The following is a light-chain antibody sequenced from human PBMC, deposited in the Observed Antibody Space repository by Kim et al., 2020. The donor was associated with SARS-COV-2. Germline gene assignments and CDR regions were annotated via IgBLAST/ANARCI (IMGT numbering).Light chain of an antibody. J-gene: IGKJ3*01. CDR2: GTS. CDR1: QSVSCNS. CDR3: QHYDDSLFT. V-gene: IGKV3-20*01. Sequence: SPGERATLSCRPSQSVSCNSLAWYQQRPGQSPRLLIHGTSTRATGIPDRFSGSGSGTDFTLTISRLDPEDFAVYYCQHYDDSLFTFGPGTKVDIK.